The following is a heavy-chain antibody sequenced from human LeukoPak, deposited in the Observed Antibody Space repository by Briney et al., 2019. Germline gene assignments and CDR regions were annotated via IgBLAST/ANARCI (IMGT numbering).Heavy chain of an antibody. J-gene: IGHJ4*02. CDR1: GFTFSSYA. V-gene: IGHV3-64*01. CDR2: ISTNGGST. CDR3: ARGHGSGSYSDY. Sequence: GGSLRLSCAASGFTFSSYAMHWVRQAPGKGLEYVSGISTNGGSTNYANSVKGRFTISRDNSKNTLYLQMGSLRAGDMAVYYCARGHGSGSYSDYWGQGTLVTVSS. D-gene: IGHD1-26*01.